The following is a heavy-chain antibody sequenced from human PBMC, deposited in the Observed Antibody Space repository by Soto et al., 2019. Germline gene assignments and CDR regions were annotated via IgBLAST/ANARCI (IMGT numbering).Heavy chain of an antibody. D-gene: IGHD6-6*01. CDR3: ARHLYSSSSEPNYYYYYGMDV. CDR1: GYSFTSYW. J-gene: IGHJ6*02. V-gene: IGHV5-51*01. CDR2: IYPGDSDT. Sequence: GESLKISCKGSGYSFTSYWIGWVRQMPGKGLEWMGIIYPGDSDTRYSPSFQGQVTISADKSISTAYLQWSSLKASDTAMYYCARHLYSSSSEPNYYYYYGMDVWGQGTTVTVSS.